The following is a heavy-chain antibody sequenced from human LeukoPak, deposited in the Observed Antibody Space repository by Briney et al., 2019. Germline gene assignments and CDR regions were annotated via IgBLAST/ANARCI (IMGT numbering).Heavy chain of an antibody. CDR2: ISSSSSYI. CDR1: GGSFSGYY. J-gene: IGHJ4*02. Sequence: TSETLSLTCAVYGGSFSGYYWSWIRQPPGKGLEWVSSISSSSSYIYYADSVKGRFTISRDNAKNSLYLQMNSLRAEDTAVYYCARGYYYDSSGYLHYWGQGTLVTVSS. V-gene: IGHV3-21*01. CDR3: ARGYYYDSSGYLHY. D-gene: IGHD3-22*01.